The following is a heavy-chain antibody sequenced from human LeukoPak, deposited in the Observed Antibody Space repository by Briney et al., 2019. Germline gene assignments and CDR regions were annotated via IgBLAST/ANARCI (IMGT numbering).Heavy chain of an antibody. D-gene: IGHD2-15*01. Sequence: PGGSLRLSCAASGFTFSDYWMTWARQAPGRGLEWVANIKQDGSGKYYADSVKGRFTIPRDNAKNSLYLQMNSLRAEDTAVYYCARNLLLEYWGQGTLVTVSS. V-gene: IGHV3-7*05. CDR2: IKQDGSGK. CDR3: ARNLLLEY. J-gene: IGHJ4*02. CDR1: GFTFSDYW.